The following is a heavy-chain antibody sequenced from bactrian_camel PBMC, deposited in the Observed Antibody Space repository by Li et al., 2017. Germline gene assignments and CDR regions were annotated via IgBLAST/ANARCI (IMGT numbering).Heavy chain of an antibody. CDR3: ARRSVFGSEKAEYTH. D-gene: IGHD6*01. J-gene: IGHJ4*01. V-gene: IGHV3S31*01. CDR2: INSGRGIT. CDR1: GFTFSNYT. Sequence: DVQLVESGGGLVQPGGSLRLSCAASGFTFSNYTMSWIRQAPGKGLEWVSVINSGRGITYYADAVKGRFTISRDNAQSTLYLQLNSLKTEDTAMYYCARRSVFGSEKAEYTHWGQGTQVTVS.